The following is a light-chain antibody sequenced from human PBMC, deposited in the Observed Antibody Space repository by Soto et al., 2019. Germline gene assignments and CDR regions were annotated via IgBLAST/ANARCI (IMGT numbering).Light chain of an antibody. Sequence: DIQMTRSPSTLSASVGDRVTITCRASQSISSWLAWYQQEPGKAPKLLIYDVSSLESGVPSRFSGSGSGTEFTLTISSLQPDDFATYYCQQYNTFWTFGQGTKVEIK. V-gene: IGKV1-5*01. CDR2: DVS. CDR3: QQYNTFWT. CDR1: QSISSW. J-gene: IGKJ1*01.